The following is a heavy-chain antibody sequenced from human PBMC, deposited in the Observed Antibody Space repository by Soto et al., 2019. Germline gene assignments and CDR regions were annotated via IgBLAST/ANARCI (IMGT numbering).Heavy chain of an antibody. CDR2: IYSGGST. V-gene: IGHV3-53*01. J-gene: IGHJ3*02. Sequence: GGSLRLSCAASGFTVSSNYMSWVRQAPGKGLEWVSVIYSGGSTYYADSVKGRFTISRDNSKNTLYLQMNSLRAEDTAVYYCARAYYYDSSGYYHDAFDIWGQGTMVTVSS. CDR3: ARAYYYDSSGYYHDAFDI. CDR1: GFTVSSNY. D-gene: IGHD3-22*01.